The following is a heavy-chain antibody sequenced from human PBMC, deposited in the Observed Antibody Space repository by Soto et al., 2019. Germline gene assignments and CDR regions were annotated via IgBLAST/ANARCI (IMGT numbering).Heavy chain of an antibody. CDR2: ISSSSSYI. D-gene: IGHD2-15*01. Sequence: GGSLRLSCAASGFTFSSYSMNWVRQAPGKGLEWVSSISSSSSYIYYADSVKGRFTISRDNAKNSLYLQMNSLRAEDTAVYYCARSASGGLNAFDIWGQGTMVTVSS. CDR1: GFTFSSYS. J-gene: IGHJ3*02. CDR3: ARSASGGLNAFDI. V-gene: IGHV3-21*01.